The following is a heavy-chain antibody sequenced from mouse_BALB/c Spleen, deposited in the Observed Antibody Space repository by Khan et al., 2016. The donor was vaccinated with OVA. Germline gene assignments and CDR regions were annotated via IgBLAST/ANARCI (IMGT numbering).Heavy chain of an antibody. Sequence: QVQLKQSGAELVRPGASVKLSCKTSGYIFTSYCIHWVKQRSGQGLEWIARIYPGTDNTYYNEKFKDKATLTADKSSSTAYMQLSSLKSEDSDVYFCAREEALNHFDHWGQGTTLTVSS. CDR2: IYPGTDNT. D-gene: IGHD3-2*02. V-gene: IGHV1-76*01. CDR3: AREEALNHFDH. CDR1: GYIFTSYC. J-gene: IGHJ2*01.